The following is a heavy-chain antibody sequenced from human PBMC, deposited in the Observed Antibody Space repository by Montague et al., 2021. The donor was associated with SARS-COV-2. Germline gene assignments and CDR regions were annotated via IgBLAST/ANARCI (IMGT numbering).Heavy chain of an antibody. CDR3: ARHALRFVAGTHNWFDP. CDR1: GGPVNSGSDY. CDR2: IFYTGDT. D-gene: IGHD6-19*01. Sequence: SETLSLTCSVSGGPVNSGSDYWTWIRQPPGKGLEWIGYIFYTGDTKYNPSLKRRVRISLETSKNQFSLELTSVTAADTAVYYCARHALRFVAGTHNWFDPWGQGTLVTGSS. V-gene: IGHV4-61*01. J-gene: IGHJ5*02.